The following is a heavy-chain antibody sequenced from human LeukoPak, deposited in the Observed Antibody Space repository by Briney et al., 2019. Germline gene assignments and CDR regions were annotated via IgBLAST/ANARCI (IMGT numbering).Heavy chain of an antibody. Sequence: PSETLSLTCAVSGGSISSGGYSWSWIRQPPGKGLEWIGYIYHSGSTYYNPSLKSRVTISVDRSKNQFSLKLSSVTAADTAVYYYAGRKVAHAFDIWGQGTMVTVSS. CDR2: IYHSGST. V-gene: IGHV4-30-2*01. J-gene: IGHJ3*02. CDR3: AGRKVAHAFDI. CDR1: GGSISSGGYS.